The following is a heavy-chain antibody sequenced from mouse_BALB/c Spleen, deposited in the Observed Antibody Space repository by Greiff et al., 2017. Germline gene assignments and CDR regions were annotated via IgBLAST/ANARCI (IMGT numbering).Heavy chain of an antibody. J-gene: IGHJ4*01. CDR3: ARPNWEHAMDY. CDR2: ISSGSSTI. CDR1: GFTFSSFG. V-gene: IGHV5-17*02. Sequence: EVQLVESGGGLVQPGGSRKLSCAASGFTFSSFGMHWVRQAPEKGLEWVAYISSGSSTIYYADTVKGRFTISRDNPKNTLFLQMTSLRSEDTAMYYCARPNWEHAMDYWGQGTSVTVSS. D-gene: IGHD4-1*02.